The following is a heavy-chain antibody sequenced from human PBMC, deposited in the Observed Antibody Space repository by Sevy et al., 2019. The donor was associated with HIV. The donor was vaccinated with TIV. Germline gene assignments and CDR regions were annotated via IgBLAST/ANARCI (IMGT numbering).Heavy chain of an antibody. Sequence: GGSLRLSCAASGFTFSSYAMSWVRQAPGKGLEWVSGISGGGGRTYYADSVKGRFTISRDKSKNTIYLQMKSLRAEDTAVYYCANLGTSYYESSSYYYQAPFDYWGQGTLVTVSS. CDR2: ISGGGGRT. CDR1: GFTFSSYA. J-gene: IGHJ4*02. V-gene: IGHV3-23*01. CDR3: ANLGTSYYESSSYYYQAPFDY. D-gene: IGHD3-22*01.